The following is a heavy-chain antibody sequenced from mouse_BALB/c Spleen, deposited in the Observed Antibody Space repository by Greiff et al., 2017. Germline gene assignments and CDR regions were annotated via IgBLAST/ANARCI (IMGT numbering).Heavy chain of an antibody. Sequence: VQLQQPGAELVKPGTSVKLSCKASGYNFTSYWINWVKLRPGQGLEWIGDIYPGSGSTNYNEKFKSKATLTVDTSSSTAYMQLSSLASEDSALYYCARDGYWYFDVWGAGTTVTVSS. CDR2: IYPGSGST. J-gene: IGHJ1*01. CDR1: GYNFTSYW. CDR3: ARDGYWYFDV. V-gene: IGHV1-55*01.